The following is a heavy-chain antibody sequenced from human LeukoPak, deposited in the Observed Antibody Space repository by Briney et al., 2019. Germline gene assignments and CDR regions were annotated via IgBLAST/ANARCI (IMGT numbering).Heavy chain of an antibody. V-gene: IGHV1-8*01. Sequence: ASVKVSCKASGYTFTSYDINWVRQATEQGLEWMGWMNPNSGNTGYAQKFQGRVTMTRNTSISTAYMELSSLRSEDTAVYYCATDLQKGGYAFDIWGQGTMVTVSS. J-gene: IGHJ3*02. CDR3: ATDLQKGGYAFDI. CDR1: GYTFTSYD. CDR2: MNPNSGNT.